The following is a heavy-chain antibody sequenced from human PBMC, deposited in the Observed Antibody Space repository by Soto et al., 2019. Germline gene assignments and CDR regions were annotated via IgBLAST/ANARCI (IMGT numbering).Heavy chain of an antibody. J-gene: IGHJ4*02. Sequence: QVQLRQWGAGLLKPSETLSLTCAVFGGSFSDYYWTWIRQPPGKGLEWIGEINHSGTTSYNPSLKSRLTISVDTSNSQFSLKLSSVTAADTAVYYCASKPIYHFFAGYYSVDYWGQGTLVTVSS. CDR1: GGSFSDYY. D-gene: IGHD3-9*01. CDR2: INHSGTT. V-gene: IGHV4-34*01. CDR3: ASKPIYHFFAGYYSVDY.